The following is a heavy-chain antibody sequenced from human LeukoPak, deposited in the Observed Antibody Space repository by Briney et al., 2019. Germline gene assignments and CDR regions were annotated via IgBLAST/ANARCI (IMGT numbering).Heavy chain of an antibody. V-gene: IGHV4-59*01. Sequence: SETLSLTCTVSGGSITTYYWSWVRQPPGKGLEWIGYIFYSGSTNYNPSLKSRVTISVDTSKNQFSLKLSSVTAADTAVYYCARGAYPDAFDIWGQGTMVTVSS. CDR2: IFYSGST. CDR3: ARGAYPDAFDI. D-gene: IGHD2-21*01. J-gene: IGHJ3*02. CDR1: GGSITTYY.